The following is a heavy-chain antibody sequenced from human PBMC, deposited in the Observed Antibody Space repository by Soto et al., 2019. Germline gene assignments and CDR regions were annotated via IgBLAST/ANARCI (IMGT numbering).Heavy chain of an antibody. CDR3: ARGYRTSGYGFDL. J-gene: IGHJ2*01. CDR2: IYNSGST. CDR1: GGSVSGGTHY. D-gene: IGHD6-13*01. Sequence: QAQLQESGPGPVKPSETLSLTCTVSGGSVSGGTHYWSWIRQPPGKGLEWIGYIYNSGSTNYNPSLKSRVTISVDTSKNQFSLKLSSVTAADTAVYYCARGYRTSGYGFDLWGRGTLVTVSS. V-gene: IGHV4-61*01.